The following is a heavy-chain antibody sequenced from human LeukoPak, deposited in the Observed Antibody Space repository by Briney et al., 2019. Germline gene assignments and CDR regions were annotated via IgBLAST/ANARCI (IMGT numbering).Heavy chain of an antibody. CDR1: GFTFSSYG. CDR2: ISGSGGST. V-gene: IGHV3-23*01. J-gene: IGHJ4*02. D-gene: IGHD3-10*01. Sequence: GGSLRLSCAASGFTFSSYGMSWVRQAPGKGLEWVSAISGSGGSTYYADSVKGRFTISRDNAKNSLYLQMNSLRAEDTAVYYCAGANPSLWFGESTPLDYWGQGTLVTVSS. CDR3: AGANPSLWFGESTPLDY.